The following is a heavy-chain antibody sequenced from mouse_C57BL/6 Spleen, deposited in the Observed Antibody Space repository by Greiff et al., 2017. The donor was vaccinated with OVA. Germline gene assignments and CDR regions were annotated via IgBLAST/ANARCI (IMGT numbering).Heavy chain of an antibody. Sequence: EVKLMESGGGLVKPGGSLKLSCAASGFTFSSYAMSWVRQTPEKRLEWVATISDGGSYTYYPDNVKGRFTISRDNAKNNLYLQMSHLKSEDTAMYYCARGLYGSSHYFDYWGQGTTLTVSS. CDR3: ARGLYGSSHYFDY. V-gene: IGHV5-4*03. CDR2: ISDGGSYT. CDR1: GFTFSSYA. J-gene: IGHJ2*01. D-gene: IGHD1-1*01.